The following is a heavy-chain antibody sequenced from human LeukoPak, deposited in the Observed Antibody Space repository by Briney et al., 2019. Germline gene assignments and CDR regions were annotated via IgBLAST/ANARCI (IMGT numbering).Heavy chain of an antibody. Sequence: GASVKVSCKASGYTFTGHYMHWVRQAPGQGLEWMGWINPNTGDTNYAQKFQGRVTMTRDTSISTAYMELSRLRSDDTAVYYCARIAFESEYSWGQGTLVTVSS. CDR3: ARIAFESEYS. D-gene: IGHD1-1*01. CDR1: GYTFTGHY. CDR2: INPNTGDT. J-gene: IGHJ4*02. V-gene: IGHV1-2*02.